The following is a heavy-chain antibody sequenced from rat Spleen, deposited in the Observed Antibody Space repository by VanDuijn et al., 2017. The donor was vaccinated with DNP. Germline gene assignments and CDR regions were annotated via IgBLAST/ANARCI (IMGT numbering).Heavy chain of an antibody. D-gene: IGHD1-12*01. J-gene: IGHJ2*01. CDR3: ARRDTMNYFDY. V-gene: IGHV5-25*01. CDR2: ISISGSKT. Sequence: EVQLVESGGGLVQPGRSLKLSCEASGFTFSNYYMAWVRQAPKGGLEWVATISISGSKTSYPDSVKGRFTISRDNAKSSLYLQMNSLKSEDTATYYCARRDTMNYFDYWGQGVMVTVSS. CDR1: GFTFSNYY.